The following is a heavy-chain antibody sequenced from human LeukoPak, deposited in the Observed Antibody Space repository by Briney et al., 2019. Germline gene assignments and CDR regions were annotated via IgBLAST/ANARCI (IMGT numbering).Heavy chain of an antibody. CDR1: GGTFSSYA. Sequence: SVKVSCKASGGTFSSYAISWVRQAPGQGLEWMGGIIPIFGTANYAQKFQGRVTMTEDTSTDTAYMELSSLRSEDTAVYYCATHRITGWYRGIGDYWGQGTLVTVSS. D-gene: IGHD6-19*01. CDR3: ATHRITGWYRGIGDY. CDR2: IIPIFGTA. J-gene: IGHJ4*02. V-gene: IGHV1-69*06.